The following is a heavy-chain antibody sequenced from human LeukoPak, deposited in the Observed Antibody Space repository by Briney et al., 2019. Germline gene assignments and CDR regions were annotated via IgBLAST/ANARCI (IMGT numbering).Heavy chain of an antibody. Sequence: PGGSLRLSCAASGFTFSSYAMSWVRQAPGKGLEWVSAISGSGGSTYYADSVKGRFTISRDNSKNTLYLQMNSLRAEDTAVYYCAKDYRYCTSTSCYGDDAFDIWGQGTMVTVSS. CDR1: GFTFSSYA. V-gene: IGHV3-23*01. CDR3: AKDYRYCTSTSCYGDDAFDI. D-gene: IGHD2-2*01. J-gene: IGHJ3*02. CDR2: ISGSGGST.